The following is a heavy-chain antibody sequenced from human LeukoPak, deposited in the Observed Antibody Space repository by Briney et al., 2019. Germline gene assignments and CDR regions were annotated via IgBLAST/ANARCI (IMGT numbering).Heavy chain of an antibody. J-gene: IGHJ4*02. CDR2: ISANNGDT. D-gene: IGHD2-2*01. V-gene: IGHV1-18*01. Sequence: GASVKVSCKASGYTFTSYGISWVRQAPGQGLEWVGWISANNGDTDYAQKFQARVTMTTDTSTSTAYMELRSLRSDDTAVYYCARESHVSRGDSWGQGTLVTVSS. CDR1: GYTFTSYG. CDR3: ARESHVSRGDS.